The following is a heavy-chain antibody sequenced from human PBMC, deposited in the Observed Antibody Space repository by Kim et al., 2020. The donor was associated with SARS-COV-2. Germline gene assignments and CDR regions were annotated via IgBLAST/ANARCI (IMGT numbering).Heavy chain of an antibody. D-gene: IGHD7-27*01. CDR1: GFTYSIYG. CDR2: ISANGANT. Sequence: GGSLRLSCGASGFTYSIYGMSWVRQAPGKGLEWVSAISANGANTYYADSVKGRFTMSRDNSKNTLYLQMNSLRAEDTAVYYCAKDLGGSLDYWGQGTLVTVSS. V-gene: IGHV3-23*01. CDR3: AKDLGGSLDY. J-gene: IGHJ4*02.